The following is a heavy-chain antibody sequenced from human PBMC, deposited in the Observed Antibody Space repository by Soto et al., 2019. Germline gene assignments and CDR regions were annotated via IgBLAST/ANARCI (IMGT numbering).Heavy chain of an antibody. Sequence: SGTLSLTCTVSEGSITNVDWTWIRQPPGKGLEWIGYIHSSGTTLYNPYLRSRVSISIDTSKNQISLRLTSVTAADTALYHCARSAENHHYQNGLAVWGQGTTVTVSS. D-gene: IGHD2-2*01. J-gene: IGHJ6*02. CDR3: ARSAENHHYQNGLAV. V-gene: IGHV4-4*08. CDR2: IHSSGTT. CDR1: EGSITNVD.